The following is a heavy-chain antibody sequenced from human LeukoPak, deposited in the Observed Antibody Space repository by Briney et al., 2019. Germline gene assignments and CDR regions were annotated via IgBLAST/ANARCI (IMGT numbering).Heavy chain of an antibody. CDR1: GFTFSSYA. D-gene: IGHD5-24*01. J-gene: IGHJ4*02. V-gene: IGHV3-30*04. CDR2: ISYDGSNK. Sequence: GGSLRLSCAASGFTFSSYAVHWVRQAPGKGLEWVAVISYDGSNKYYADSVEGRFTISRDNPKNTLYLQMNSLRAEATAVYYCARGILQLRDGYGSYWGQGTLVTVSS. CDR3: ARGILQLRDGYGSY.